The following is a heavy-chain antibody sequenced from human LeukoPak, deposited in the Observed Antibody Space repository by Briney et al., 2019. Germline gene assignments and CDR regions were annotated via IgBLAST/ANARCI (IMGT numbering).Heavy chain of an antibody. CDR2: IYSGGST. V-gene: IGHV3-66*01. CDR3: ARERGSGWGHDAFDI. CDR1: GFTFSSYS. J-gene: IGHJ3*02. D-gene: IGHD6-19*01. Sequence: GGSLRLSCAASGFTFSSYSMNWVRQAPGKGLEWVSVIYSGGSTHYADSVKGRFTISRDNSKNTLYLQMNSLRAEDTAVYYCARERGSGWGHDAFDIRGQGTMVTVSS.